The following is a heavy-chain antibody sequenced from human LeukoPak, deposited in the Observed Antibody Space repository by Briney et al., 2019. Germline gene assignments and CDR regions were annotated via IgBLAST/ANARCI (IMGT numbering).Heavy chain of an antibody. D-gene: IGHD2-15*01. J-gene: IGHJ4*02. CDR1: GGSISSGDYY. CDR2: IYYSGST. CDR3: ARALRAVVVDY. V-gene: IGHV4-30-4*01. Sequence: SETLSLTCTVSGGSISSGDYYWSWIRQPPGKGLEWIGYIYYSGSTYYNPSLKSRVTISVDTSKNQFSLKLSSVTAADTAVYYCARALRAVVVDYWGQGTLVTVSS.